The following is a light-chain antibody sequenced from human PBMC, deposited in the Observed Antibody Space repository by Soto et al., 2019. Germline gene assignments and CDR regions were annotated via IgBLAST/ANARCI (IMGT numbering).Light chain of an antibody. V-gene: IGKV3-20*01. CDR1: QNVRSNF. CDR2: GAS. CDR3: RQYGGSPLT. J-gene: IGKJ4*01. Sequence: EIVLTQSPGTLSLSPGERATLSCRASQNVRSNFLAWYQQKPGHAPRLFIYGASSTATGIPDRFSRSGSATDFTLTISRLEPDDFSVYYCRQYGGSPLTFGGGTKVEIK.